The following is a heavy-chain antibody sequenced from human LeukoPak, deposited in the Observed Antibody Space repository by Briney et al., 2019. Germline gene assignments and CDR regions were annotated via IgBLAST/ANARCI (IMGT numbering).Heavy chain of an antibody. CDR2: ISGIGGRT. D-gene: IGHD1/OR15-1a*01. J-gene: IGHJ4*02. CDR1: GFTFSSYA. V-gene: IGHV3-23*01. CDR3: AAGTALDY. Sequence: GGSLRLSCAGAGFTFSSYAMSWVRHAPGKGLGWVSSISGIGGRTYYADSVEGRFTISRDNSKTTLYLQMTSLRAEDTAVYYCAAGTALDYWGQGTLVTVSS.